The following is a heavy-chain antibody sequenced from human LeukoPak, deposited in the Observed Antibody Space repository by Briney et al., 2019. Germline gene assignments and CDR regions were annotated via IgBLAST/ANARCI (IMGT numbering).Heavy chain of an antibody. CDR2: IYYRGNS. D-gene: IGHD1/OR15-1a*01. Sequence: SETLSLTCTVSGGSITNGYYWSWIRQLPDKGLEWIGYIYYRGNSYYNPSLKNRLFISVDPSKNQFSLRLTSVTAADTAVYFCARVKIQEIRFVEHKYTDVWGTGTTVTVSS. CDR1: GGSITNGYY. J-gene: IGHJ6*04. CDR3: ARVKIQEIRFVEHKYTDV. V-gene: IGHV4-31*03.